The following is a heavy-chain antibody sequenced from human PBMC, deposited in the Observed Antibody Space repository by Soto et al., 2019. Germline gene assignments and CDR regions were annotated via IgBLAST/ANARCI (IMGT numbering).Heavy chain of an antibody. CDR3: TTGRGDCTYNSDN. D-gene: IGHD2-21*02. J-gene: IGHJ4*02. CDR1: GFTFSNAW. V-gene: IGHV3-15*01. Sequence: GGPRRLYCAASGFTFSNAWMSWVRQAPGKGLGWVGRIKSKTDGGTTDYAAPVKGRFTISRDDSKNTLYLQMNSLKTEDTAVYYCTTGRGDCTYNSDNCGQSTLVTVSS. CDR2: IKSKTDGGTT.